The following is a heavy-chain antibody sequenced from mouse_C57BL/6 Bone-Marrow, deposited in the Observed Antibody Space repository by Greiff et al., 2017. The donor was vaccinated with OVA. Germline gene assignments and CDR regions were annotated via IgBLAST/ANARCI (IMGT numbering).Heavy chain of an antibody. CDR1: GYSITSGYY. CDR2: ISYDGSN. J-gene: IGHJ2*01. D-gene: IGHD1-1*01. CDR3: ARKGYGSSYGDFDY. V-gene: IGHV3-6*01. Sequence: EVKLQQSGPGLVKPSQSLSLTCSVTGYSITSGYYWNWIRQFPGNKLEWMGYISYDGSNNYNPSLKNRISITRDTSKNQFFLKLNSVTTEDTATYYCARKGYGSSYGDFDYWGQGTTLTVSS.